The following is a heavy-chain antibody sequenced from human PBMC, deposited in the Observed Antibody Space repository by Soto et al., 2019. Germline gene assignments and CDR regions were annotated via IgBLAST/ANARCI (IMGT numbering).Heavy chain of an antibody. V-gene: IGHV3-30-3*01. CDR2: ISFDGSNK. CDR3: ARDSQCSGDHCYGPLGY. CDR1: GFMLSTYA. D-gene: IGHD2-21*01. Sequence: QVQLVESGGGVVQPGRSLRLSCAASGFMLSTYAMHWVRQAPGKGLEWVAVISFDGSNKYYAEPMKGRFTISRDNSXNXXFLQINSLRPEDTATYYCARDSQCSGDHCYGPLGYWGQGTQVTVSA. J-gene: IGHJ4*02.